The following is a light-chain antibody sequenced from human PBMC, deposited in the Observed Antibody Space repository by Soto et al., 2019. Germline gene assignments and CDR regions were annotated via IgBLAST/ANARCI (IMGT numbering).Light chain of an antibody. CDR1: QSVSSN. CDR3: QQYNNWPPLT. J-gene: IGKJ4*01. Sequence: EIVMTQSPATLSVSPGERATLSCRASQSVSSNLAWYQQKPGQAPRLLIYGASTRAPGIPARFSGSGSGTAFTLTLSSLQSEDFAVYYCQQYNNWPPLTFGGGTKVEIK. V-gene: IGKV3-15*01. CDR2: GAS.